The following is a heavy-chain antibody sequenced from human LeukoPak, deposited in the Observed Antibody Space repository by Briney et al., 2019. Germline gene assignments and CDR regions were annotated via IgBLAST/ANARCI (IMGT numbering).Heavy chain of an antibody. D-gene: IGHD6-13*01. Sequence: GGSLRLSCAASGFTFSSYGMSWVRQAPGKGLEWVSAISGSGGSTYYADSVKGRFTISRDNSKNTLYLQMNSLRAEDTAVYYCAKDRGYSSSSDAFDIWGQGTMVTVSS. CDR2: ISGSGGST. V-gene: IGHV3-23*01. CDR1: GFTFSSYG. CDR3: AKDRGYSSSSDAFDI. J-gene: IGHJ3*02.